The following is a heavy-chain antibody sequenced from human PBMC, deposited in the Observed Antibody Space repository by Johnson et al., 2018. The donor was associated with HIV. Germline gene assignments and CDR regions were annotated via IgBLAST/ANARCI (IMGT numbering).Heavy chain of an antibody. Sequence: VQLVESGGGLVQPGRSLRLSCAASGFTFDDYAMHWVRQAPGKGLEWVSGISWNSGSIGYADSVKGRFTISRDNAKNSLYLQMNSLRAEDTALYYCARLGSSSWYGDDAFDIWGQGTMVTVSS. J-gene: IGHJ3*02. CDR3: ARLGSSSWYGDDAFDI. D-gene: IGHD6-13*01. CDR1: GFTFDDYA. V-gene: IGHV3-9*01. CDR2: ISWNSGSI.